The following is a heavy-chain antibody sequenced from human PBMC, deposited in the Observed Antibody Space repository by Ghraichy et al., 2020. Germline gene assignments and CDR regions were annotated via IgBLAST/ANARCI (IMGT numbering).Heavy chain of an antibody. D-gene: IGHD5-18*01. V-gene: IGHV3-7*01. CDR1: GFPFHVYW. J-gene: IGHJ4*02. CDR2: IAKDGRQE. CDR3: VRDATAPNFDA. Sequence: GGSLRLSCAASGFPFHVYWMSWVRQAPGKGLEWVANIAKDGRQEYYADSLKGRFSISKDNTKNSLYLQMNSLRAEDTALYYCVRDATAPNFDAWGQGTLFTFSS.